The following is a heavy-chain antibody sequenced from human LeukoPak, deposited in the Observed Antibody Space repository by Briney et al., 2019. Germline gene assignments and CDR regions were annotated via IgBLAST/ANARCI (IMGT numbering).Heavy chain of an antibody. V-gene: IGHV3-74*01. D-gene: IGHD6-19*01. J-gene: IGHJ4*02. CDR2: MNNDGSST. Sequence: GGSLRLSCAASGFTVSSNYMGWVRQAPGKGLVWVSRMNNDGSSTIYADSVKGRFTISRDNAKNTLYLQMNSLRAEDTAVYYCARADGSGWLTYWGQGTLVTVSS. CDR1: GFTVSSNY. CDR3: ARADGSGWLTY.